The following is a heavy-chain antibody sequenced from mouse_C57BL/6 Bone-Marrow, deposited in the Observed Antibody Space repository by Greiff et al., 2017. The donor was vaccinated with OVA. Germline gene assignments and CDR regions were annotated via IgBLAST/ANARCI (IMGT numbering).Heavy chain of an antibody. J-gene: IGHJ3*01. V-gene: IGHV1-26*01. Sequence: VQLQQSGPELVKPGASVKISCKASGYTFTDYYMNWVKQSHGKSLEWIGDINPNNGGTSYNQKFKGKATLTVDKSSSTAYMELRSLTSEDSAVYYCARWILRYSFAYWGQGTLVTVSA. CDR2: INPNNGGT. CDR3: ARWILRYSFAY. D-gene: IGHD1-1*01. CDR1: GYTFTDYY.